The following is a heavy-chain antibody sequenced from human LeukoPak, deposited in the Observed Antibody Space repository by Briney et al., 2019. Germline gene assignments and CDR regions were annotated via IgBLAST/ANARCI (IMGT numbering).Heavy chain of an antibody. Sequence: GGSLRLSCAASGFTFSSYAMHWVRQAPGKGLEYVSAISSNGGSTYYANSVKGRFTISRDNSKNTLYLQMGSLRAEDMAVYYCAREGYYGSGALSGWGQGTLVTVSS. J-gene: IGHJ4*02. CDR2: ISSNGGST. V-gene: IGHV3-64*01. CDR1: GFTFSSYA. CDR3: AREGYYGSGALSG. D-gene: IGHD3-10*01.